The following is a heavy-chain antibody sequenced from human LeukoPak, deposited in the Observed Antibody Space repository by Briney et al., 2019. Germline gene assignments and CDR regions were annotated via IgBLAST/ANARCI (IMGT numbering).Heavy chain of an antibody. J-gene: IGHJ5*02. CDR1: GFTFSIYS. Sequence: GGSLRLSCAASGFTFSIYSMNWVRQAPGKGLEWVSYISGGSSTIYYADSVKGRFTISRDNARNSLYLQMNSLRAEDTAVYYCAKAEAYNYGSGSYSPWGQGTLVTVSS. D-gene: IGHD3-10*01. CDR3: AKAEAYNYGSGSYSP. CDR2: ISGGSSTI. V-gene: IGHV3-48*01.